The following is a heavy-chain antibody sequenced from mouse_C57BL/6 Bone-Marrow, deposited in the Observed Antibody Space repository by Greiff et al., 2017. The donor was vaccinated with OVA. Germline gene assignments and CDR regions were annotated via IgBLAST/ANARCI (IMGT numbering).Heavy chain of an antibody. CDR1: GFTFSSYG. Sequence: EVQGVESGGDLVKPGGSLKLSCAASGFTFSSYGMSWVRQTPDKRLEWVATISSGGSYTYYPDSVKGRFTISRDNAKNTLYLQMSSLKSEDTAMYYCARRFITTVVATGWYFDVWGTGTTVTVSS. CDR3: ARRFITTVVATGWYFDV. J-gene: IGHJ1*03. CDR2: ISSGGSYT. D-gene: IGHD1-1*01. V-gene: IGHV5-6*01.